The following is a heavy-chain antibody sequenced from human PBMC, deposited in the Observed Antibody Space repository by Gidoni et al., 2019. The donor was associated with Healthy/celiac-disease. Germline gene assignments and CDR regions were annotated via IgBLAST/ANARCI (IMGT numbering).Heavy chain of an antibody. D-gene: IGHD6-13*01. CDR3: ARTNSSSWYYFDY. V-gene: IGHV4-59*01. CDR1: GGSISSYY. Sequence: QVQLQESGPGLVKPSETLSLTCTVSGGSISSYYWSWIRQPPGKGLEWIGYIYYSGSTNYNPSLKSRVTISVETSKNQFSLKLSSVTAADTAVYYCARTNSSSWYYFDYWGQGTLVTVSS. J-gene: IGHJ4*02. CDR2: IYYSGST.